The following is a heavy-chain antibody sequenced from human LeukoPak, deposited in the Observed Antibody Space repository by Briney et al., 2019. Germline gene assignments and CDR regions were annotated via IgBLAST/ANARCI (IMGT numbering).Heavy chain of an antibody. CDR2: ISPSGDIT. J-gene: IGHJ3*01. V-gene: IGHV3-23*01. CDR1: GYTFSTYG. Sequence: ASVKVSCKASGYTFSTYGMNWVRQAPGKGLEWVSGISPSGDITYYADSVMGRFSISRDNPKSTVSLQMSSLRAEDTALYYCVRDLHWGGFDVWGQGTMDTVSS. D-gene: IGHD7-27*01. CDR3: VRDLHWGGFDV.